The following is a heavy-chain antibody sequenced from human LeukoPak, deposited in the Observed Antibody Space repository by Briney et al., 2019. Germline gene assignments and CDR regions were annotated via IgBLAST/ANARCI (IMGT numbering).Heavy chain of an antibody. CDR3: ARRTWAYYGSGSYYNDY. D-gene: IGHD3-10*01. CDR1: GGSFSGYY. J-gene: IGHJ4*02. Sequence: SETLSLTCAVYGGSFSGYYWSWIRQPPGKGLEWIGEINHSGSTNYNPSLKSRVTISVDTSKNQFSLKLSSVTAADTAVFYCARRTWAYYGSGSYYNDYWGQGTLVTVSS. V-gene: IGHV4-34*01. CDR2: INHSGST.